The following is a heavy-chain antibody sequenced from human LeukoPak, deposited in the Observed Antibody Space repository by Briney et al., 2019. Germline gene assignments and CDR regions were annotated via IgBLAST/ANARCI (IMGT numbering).Heavy chain of an antibody. J-gene: IGHJ4*02. Sequence: AGGSLRLSCAASGFTFSDYYMSWIRQAPGKGLEWVSGISWNSGSIGYADSVKGRFTISRDNAKNSLYLQMNSLRAEDMALYYCAKDIRYYYDSSGYYDYWGQGTLVTVSS. D-gene: IGHD3-22*01. CDR2: ISWNSGSI. CDR3: AKDIRYYYDSSGYYDY. CDR1: GFTFSDYY. V-gene: IGHV3-9*03.